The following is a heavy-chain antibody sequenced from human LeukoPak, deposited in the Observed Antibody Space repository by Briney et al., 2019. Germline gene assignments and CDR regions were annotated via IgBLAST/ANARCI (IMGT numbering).Heavy chain of an antibody. CDR2: ISSNSSYI. J-gene: IGHJ4*02. Sequence: GGSLRLSCAASGFTFSSYSMNWVRQAPGKGLEWVSSISSNSSYIYYADSVKGRFTISRDNAKNSLYLQMNSLRAEDTAVYYCARVHHYDFRSAWDYWGQGTLVTVSS. CDR3: ARVHHYDFRSAWDY. D-gene: IGHD3-3*01. CDR1: GFTFSSYS. V-gene: IGHV3-21*01.